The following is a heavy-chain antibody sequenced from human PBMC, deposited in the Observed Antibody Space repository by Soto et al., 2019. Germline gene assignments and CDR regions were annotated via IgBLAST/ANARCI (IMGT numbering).Heavy chain of an antibody. CDR2: IDWAGDK. V-gene: IGHV2-70*01. D-gene: IGHD6-19*01. CDR1: GFSLSTTGMF. Sequence: SGPTLVNPTQTLTLTCTFSGFSLSTTGMFVGWIRQSPGKALEWLALIDWAGDKYYRTSLKTRLTISKDTSKNQVFLTMTNMGPVDTATYHCARVRVNIRSGLSTAPFDNWGQGTLVTVSS. J-gene: IGHJ4*02. CDR3: ARVRVNIRSGLSTAPFDN.